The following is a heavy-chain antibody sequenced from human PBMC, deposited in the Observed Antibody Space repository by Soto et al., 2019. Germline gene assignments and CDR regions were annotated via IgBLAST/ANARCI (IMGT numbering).Heavy chain of an antibody. CDR3: ARGAHSAAGDY. V-gene: IGHV3-21*01. D-gene: IGHD6-13*01. Sequence: EVQLVESGGGLVKPGGSLRLSCAASGFTFSSYSMNWVRQAPGKGLEWVSSISSSSSYIYYADSVKGRFTISRDNVKNSLYLQMNSLRAEDTAVYYCARGAHSAAGDYWGQGTLVTVSS. CDR2: ISSSSSYI. J-gene: IGHJ4*02. CDR1: GFTFSSYS.